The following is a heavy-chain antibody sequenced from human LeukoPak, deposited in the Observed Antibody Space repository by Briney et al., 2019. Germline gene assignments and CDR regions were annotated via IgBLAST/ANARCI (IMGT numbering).Heavy chain of an antibody. CDR3: ARASFGFDDSGYYFDY. D-gene: IGHD3-22*01. CDR2: IYSGGGT. V-gene: IGHV3-66*01. Sequence: GGSPRLSCAASGFTVSRNYMSWVRQAPGKGLEWVSVIYSGGGTYYADSVRGRFTISRDNSKNTVYFQMNSLRVEDTAVYYCARASFGFDDSGYYFDYWGQGSLVTVSS. J-gene: IGHJ4*02. CDR1: GFTVSRNY.